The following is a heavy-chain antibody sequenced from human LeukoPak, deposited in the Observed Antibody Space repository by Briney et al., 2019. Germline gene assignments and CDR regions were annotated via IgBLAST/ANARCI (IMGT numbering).Heavy chain of an antibody. CDR1: GFTFSSYG. V-gene: IGHV3-23*01. CDR2: ISGSGGNT. Sequence: GGSLRLSCAASGFTFSSYGMSWVRQAPGKGLEWVSAISGSGGNTYYADSVKGRFTISRDNSKNTLYLQMNSLRAEDTAIYYCARESRAYYYDSSGYSLNYWGQGTLVTVSS. CDR3: ARESRAYYYDSSGYSLNY. J-gene: IGHJ4*02. D-gene: IGHD3-22*01.